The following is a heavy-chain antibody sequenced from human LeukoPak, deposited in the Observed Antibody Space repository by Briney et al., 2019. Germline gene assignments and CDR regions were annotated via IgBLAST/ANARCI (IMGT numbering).Heavy chain of an antibody. CDR3: ARESVGNSIRFAP. CDR2: IIPIFGTA. Sequence: SVKVSCKASGGTFSSYAISWVRQAPGQGLEWMGRIIPIFGTANYAQKFQGRVTITTDESTSTAYMELSSLRSEDTAVYYCARESVGNSIRFAPWGQGTLVTVSP. J-gene: IGHJ5*02. CDR1: GGTFSSYA. V-gene: IGHV1-69*05. D-gene: IGHD4-23*01.